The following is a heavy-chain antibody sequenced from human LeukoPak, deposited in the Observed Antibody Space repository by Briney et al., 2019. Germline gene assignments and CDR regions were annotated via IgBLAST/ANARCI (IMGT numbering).Heavy chain of an antibody. J-gene: IGHJ4*02. CDR1: GFTVSSNY. CDR2: IYSGGST. D-gene: IGHD6-13*01. V-gene: IGHV3-66*02. CDR3: ARDTSGSYYFDS. Sequence: GGSLRLSXAASGFTVSSNYMSWVRQVPGQGLGWGSVIYSGGSTYYADSVKGRFTISRDKSKNTLYLQMNSLRAEDTAVYYCARDTSGSYYFDSWGQGTLVTVSS.